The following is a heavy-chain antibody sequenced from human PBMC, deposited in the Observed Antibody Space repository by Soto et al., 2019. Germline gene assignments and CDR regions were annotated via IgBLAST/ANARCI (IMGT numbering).Heavy chain of an antibody. J-gene: IGHJ3*02. Sequence: DVQLVESGGGLIQPGGSLRLSCAAFGLTVSGQKYLAWVRQAPAKGLEWLSGLYDVDGTYYADSVRGRFTVSRDSSKSVVYLQLNSLRPDDTAVYFCASWRLQEHAYDIWGLGTTVSVSS. CDR2: LYDVDGT. CDR1: GLTVSGQKY. CDR3: ASWRLQEHAYDI. D-gene: IGHD2-21*02. V-gene: IGHV3-53*01.